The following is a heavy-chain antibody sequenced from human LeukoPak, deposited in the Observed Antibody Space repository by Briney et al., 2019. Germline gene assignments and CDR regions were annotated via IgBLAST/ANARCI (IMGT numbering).Heavy chain of an antibody. J-gene: IGHJ4*02. CDR2: VSYDGSNK. D-gene: IGHD7-27*01. CDR3: AKDGGLWVSAHWGDS. CDR1: GFTFSSYA. Sequence: GGSLRLSCAASGFTFSSYAMHWVRQAPGKGLEWVAVVSYDGSNKYYADSVKGRFTISRDNSKNTLYLQMNSLRAEDTAVYYCAKDGGLWVSAHWGDSWGRGTLVTVSS. V-gene: IGHV3-30-3*01.